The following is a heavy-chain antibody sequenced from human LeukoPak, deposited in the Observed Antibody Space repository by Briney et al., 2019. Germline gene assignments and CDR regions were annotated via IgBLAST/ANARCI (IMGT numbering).Heavy chain of an antibody. CDR2: IYHSGST. CDR1: GGSFSGYY. V-gene: IGHV4-34*01. D-gene: IGHD2-2*01. Sequence: SETLSLTCAVYGGSFSGYYWSWIRQPPGKGPEWIGSIYHSGSTYYNPSLKSRVTISVDTSKNQFSLKLSSVTAADTAVYYCAKRYCSSTTCYDDRGAFDYWGQGTLVTVSS. CDR3: AKRYCSSTTCYDDRGAFDY. J-gene: IGHJ4*02.